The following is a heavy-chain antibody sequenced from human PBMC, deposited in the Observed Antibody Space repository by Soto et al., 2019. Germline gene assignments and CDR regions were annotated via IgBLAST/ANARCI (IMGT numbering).Heavy chain of an antibody. J-gene: IGHJ6*02. Sequence: ASVKVSCKASGYTFTSHGISWVRQAPGQGLEWMGWISAYNGNTNYAQKLQGRVTMTTDTSTSTAYMELRSLRSDDTAVYYCARDSCGGDCYAQEYYYYYYGTDVWGQGTTVTVSS. CDR2: ISAYNGNT. D-gene: IGHD2-21*02. CDR3: ARDSCGGDCYAQEYYYYYYGTDV. CDR1: GYTFTSHG. V-gene: IGHV1-18*04.